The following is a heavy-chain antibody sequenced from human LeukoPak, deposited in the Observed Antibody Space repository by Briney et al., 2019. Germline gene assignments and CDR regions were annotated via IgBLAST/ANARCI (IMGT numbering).Heavy chain of an antibody. CDR1: GGSISSGGYY. V-gene: IGHV4-31*03. J-gene: IGHJ4*02. Sequence: PSETLSLTCTVSGGSISSGGYYWSWIRQHPGKGLEWIGYIYYSGSPYYNPSLKSRVTISVDTSKNQFSLKLSSVTAADTAVYYCARDKDGSYYNYWGQGTLVTVPS. CDR3: ARDKDGSYYNY. D-gene: IGHD1-26*01. CDR2: IYYSGSP.